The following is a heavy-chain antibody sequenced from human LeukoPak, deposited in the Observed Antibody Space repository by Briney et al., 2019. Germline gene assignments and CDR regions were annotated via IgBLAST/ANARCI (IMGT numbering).Heavy chain of an antibody. D-gene: IGHD3-22*01. CDR2: MNPNSGNT. CDR1: GYTFTSYD. J-gene: IGHJ4*02. Sequence: ASVKVSCKASGYTFTSYDINWVRQATGQGPEWMGWMNPNSGNTGYAQKFQGRVTMTRNTSISTAYMELSSLRSEDTAVYYCARDTLPNYYDSSGELDYWGQGTLVTVSS. V-gene: IGHV1-8*01. CDR3: ARDTLPNYYDSSGELDY.